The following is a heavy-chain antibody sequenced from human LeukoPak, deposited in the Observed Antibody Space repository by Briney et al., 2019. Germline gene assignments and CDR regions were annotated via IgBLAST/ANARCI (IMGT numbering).Heavy chain of an antibody. CDR3: AKGLGIAVAGNFDY. Sequence: QPGRSLRLSCAASGFTFDDHAMHWVRQAPGKGLEWVSGISWNSGSIGYADSVKGRFTISRDNAKNSLYLQMNSLRAEDTALYYCAKGLGIAVAGNFDYWGQGTLVTVSS. D-gene: IGHD6-19*01. J-gene: IGHJ4*02. V-gene: IGHV3-9*01. CDR1: GFTFDDHA. CDR2: ISWNSGSI.